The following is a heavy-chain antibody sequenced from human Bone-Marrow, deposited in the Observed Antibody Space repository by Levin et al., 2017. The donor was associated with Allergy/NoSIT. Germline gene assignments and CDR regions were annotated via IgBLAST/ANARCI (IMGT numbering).Heavy chain of an antibody. J-gene: IGHJ4*02. CDR3: ARVSGARDY. Sequence: GESLKISCAASGFTFSSYWMSWVRQAPGKGLEWVASIKQDGSERQYVDSVKVRFTISRDNAKNALYLQMNSLRAGDTALYYCARVSGARDYWGQGTLVTVSS. D-gene: IGHD6-19*01. CDR2: IKQDGSER. CDR1: GFTFSSYW. V-gene: IGHV3-7*01.